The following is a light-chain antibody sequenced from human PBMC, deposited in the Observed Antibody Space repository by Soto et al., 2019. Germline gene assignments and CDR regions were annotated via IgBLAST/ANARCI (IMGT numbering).Light chain of an antibody. V-gene: IGKV1-39*01. J-gene: IGKJ5*01. CDR3: QQSCSTPSIT. CDR2: AAS. CDR1: QSISSY. Sequence: DIPMTQSPSSLSASVGDRVTITCRASQSISSYLNWYQQKPGKAPKLLIYAASSLQSGVPSRFSCSGSGTDFTLTISSLQPEDFATYYCQQSCSTPSITFGQGTRLEIK.